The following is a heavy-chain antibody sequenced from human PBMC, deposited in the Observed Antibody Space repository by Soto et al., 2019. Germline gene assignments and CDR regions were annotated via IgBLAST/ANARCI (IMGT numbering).Heavy chain of an antibody. V-gene: IGHV4-59*01. CDR2: IYYSGST. Sequence: PSETLSLTCTVSGGSISSYYWSWIRQPPGKGLEWIGYIYYSGSTNYNPSLKSRVTISVDTSKNQFSLKLSSVTAADTAVYYCAGEVFGVVGGAQDAFDIWGQGTMVTVSS. D-gene: IGHD3-3*01. J-gene: IGHJ3*02. CDR3: AGEVFGVVGGAQDAFDI. CDR1: GGSISSYY.